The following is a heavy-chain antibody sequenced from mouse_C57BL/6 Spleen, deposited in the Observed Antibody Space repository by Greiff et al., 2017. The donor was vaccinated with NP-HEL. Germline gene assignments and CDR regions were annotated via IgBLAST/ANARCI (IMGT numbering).Heavy chain of an antibody. Sequence: EVQLQQSGPELVKPGDSVKISCKASGYSFTGYFMNWVMQSHGKSLEWIGRINPYNGDTFYNQKFKGKATLTVDKSSSTAHMELRSLTSEDSAVYYCARGFDDYDWLYAMDYWGQGTSVTVSS. D-gene: IGHD2-4*01. CDR1: GYSFTGYF. V-gene: IGHV1-20*01. CDR2: INPYNGDT. CDR3: ARGFDDYDWLYAMDY. J-gene: IGHJ4*01.